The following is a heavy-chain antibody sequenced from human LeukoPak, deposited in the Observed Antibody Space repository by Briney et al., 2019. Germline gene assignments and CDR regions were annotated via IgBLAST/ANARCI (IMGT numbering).Heavy chain of an antibody. V-gene: IGHV1-24*01. Sequence: ASVKVSCKVSGYTLTELSMHWVRQAPGKGLEWMGGFDPEDGETIYAQKFQGRVTMTEDTSTDTAYMELSSLRSEDTAVYYCATVPERRFLEWLPLVYWGQGTLVTVSS. CDR2: FDPEDGET. J-gene: IGHJ4*02. CDR1: GYTLTELS. CDR3: ATVPERRFLEWLPLVY. D-gene: IGHD3-3*01.